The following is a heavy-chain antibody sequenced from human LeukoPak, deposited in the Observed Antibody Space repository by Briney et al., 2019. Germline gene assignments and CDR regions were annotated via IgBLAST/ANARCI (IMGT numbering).Heavy chain of an antibody. CDR3: ASTSGYKFDY. CDR1: GGSISSGSYY. Sequence: SETLSLTCTVSGGSISSGSYYWSWIRQPAGKGLEWIGRIYTSGSTNYNPSLKSRVTISVDTSKNQFSLKLSSVTAADTAVYYCASTSGYKFDYWGQGTLVTVSS. V-gene: IGHV4-61*02. CDR2: IYTSGST. J-gene: IGHJ4*02. D-gene: IGHD3-22*01.